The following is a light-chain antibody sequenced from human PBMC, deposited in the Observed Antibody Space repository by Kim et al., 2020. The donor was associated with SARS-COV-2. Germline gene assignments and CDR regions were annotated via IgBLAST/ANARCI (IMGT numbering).Light chain of an antibody. CDR3: QQYGNSPWT. CDR1: RSGSSSY. CDR2: GAS. J-gene: IGKJ1*01. Sequence: SPGDRATLSCRASRSGSSSYLAWYQQKPGQAPRLLIHGASSRATGIPDRFSGSGSGTDFTLTISRLEPEDCAVYYCQQYGNSPWTFGQGTKVDIK. V-gene: IGKV3-20*01.